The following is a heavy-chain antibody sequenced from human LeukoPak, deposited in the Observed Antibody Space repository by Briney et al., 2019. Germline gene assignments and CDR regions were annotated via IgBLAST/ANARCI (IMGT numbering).Heavy chain of an antibody. CDR1: GFTFSSYS. CDR3: ARLRRNSDKSGYYYYYDY. Sequence: PGGSLRLFCAASGFTFSSYSFNWVRQAPGKGLEWVSSVNTVSSYIYYADSVRGRFTISRDNADNSVYLQMNGLRAEDTAVYYCARLRRNSDKSGYYYYYDYWGQGTLVTVSS. V-gene: IGHV3-21*01. J-gene: IGHJ4*02. CDR2: VNTVSSYI. D-gene: IGHD3-22*01.